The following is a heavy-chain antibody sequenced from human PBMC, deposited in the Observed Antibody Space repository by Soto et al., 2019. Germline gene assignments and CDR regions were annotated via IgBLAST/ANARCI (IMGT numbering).Heavy chain of an antibody. V-gene: IGHV1-2*02. CDR2: INPKSGGT. CDR1: GYTVTDYI. CDR3: VKTYDGSGQPSNYFDL. D-gene: IGHD3-22*01. Sequence: VYSKGSGYTVTDYIIVGLRQATGKGLEWMGWINPKSGGTNYAQVFRGRVTMTRDTSISTAYMDLSGLRSDDTATYYFVKTYDGSGQPSNYFDLCGQGTLVTGSS. J-gene: IGHJ5*02.